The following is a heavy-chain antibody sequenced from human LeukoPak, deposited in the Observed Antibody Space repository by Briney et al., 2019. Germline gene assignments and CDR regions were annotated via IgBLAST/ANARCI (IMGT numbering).Heavy chain of an antibody. CDR2: ISGSGGST. Sequence: GGSLRLSCVASGFTFSSYAMSWVRQAPGKGLEWVSAISGSGGSTYYADSVKGRFTISRDNSKNTLYLQMNSLRAEDTAVYYCAKVTLGIAAAGTPFDYWGQGTLVTVSS. D-gene: IGHD6-13*01. CDR3: AKVTLGIAAAGTPFDY. V-gene: IGHV3-23*01. CDR1: GFTFSSYA. J-gene: IGHJ4*02.